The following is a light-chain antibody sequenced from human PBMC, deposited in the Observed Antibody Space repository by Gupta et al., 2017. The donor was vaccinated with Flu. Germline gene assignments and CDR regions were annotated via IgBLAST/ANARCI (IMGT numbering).Light chain of an antibody. CDR1: QDIDDD. Sequence: TLTDTPSFMSATTGDKVNISCKASQDIDDDMNWYQQKPGEAAIFMIQEATTLDPGVPPRFSGSGSGTDFTLTINNLESEDAAHYFCQQHDNFPFTFGQGTKVDIK. V-gene: IGKV5-2*01. CDR2: EAT. J-gene: IGKJ2*01. CDR3: QQHDNFPFT.